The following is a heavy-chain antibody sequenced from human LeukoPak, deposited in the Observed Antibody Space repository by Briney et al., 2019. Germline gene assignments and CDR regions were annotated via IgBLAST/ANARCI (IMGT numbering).Heavy chain of an antibody. V-gene: IGHV1-2*02. D-gene: IGHD3-10*01. Sequence: ASVKVSCKASGYTFTGYYMHWVRQAPGQGLEWMGWINPNSGATNYAQKFQGRVTMTRNTSISTAYMELSSLRSEDTAVYYCARGDGFGESPPDYWGQGTLVTVSS. J-gene: IGHJ4*02. CDR3: ARGDGFGESPPDY. CDR1: GYTFTGYY. CDR2: INPNSGAT.